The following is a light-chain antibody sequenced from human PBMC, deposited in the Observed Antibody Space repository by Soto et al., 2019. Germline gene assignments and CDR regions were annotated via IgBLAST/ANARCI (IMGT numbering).Light chain of an antibody. Sequence: EVVMTQSPATLSVSPGERATLSGRASQTVSRNLAWYQQRPCQAPRLRIYDVFTRAAGIPASYSGSGSETDFTITIRSLKTEDFSYYYCQENNNCPSFGQGTQLDI. CDR1: QTVSRN. CDR2: DVF. V-gene: IGKV3-15*01. CDR3: QENNNCPS. J-gene: IGKJ5*01.